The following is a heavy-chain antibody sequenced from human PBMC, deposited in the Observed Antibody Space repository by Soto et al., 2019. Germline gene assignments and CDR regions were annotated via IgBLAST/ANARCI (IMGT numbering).Heavy chain of an antibody. CDR3: AKDIVVVVAATLLGAFDI. J-gene: IGHJ3*02. D-gene: IGHD2-15*01. CDR2: ISGSGGST. CDR1: GFTFSSYA. V-gene: IGHV3-23*01. Sequence: EVQLLESGGGLVQPGGSLRLSCAASGFTFSSYAMSWVRQAPGKGLEWVSAISGSGGSTYYADSVKGRFTISRDNSKNTLYLQMNSLRAEDTAVYYCAKDIVVVVAATLLGAFDISGQGTMVTVSS.